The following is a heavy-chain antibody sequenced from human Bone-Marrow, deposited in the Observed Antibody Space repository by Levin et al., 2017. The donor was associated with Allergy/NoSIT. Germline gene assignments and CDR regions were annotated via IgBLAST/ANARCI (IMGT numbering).Heavy chain of an antibody. D-gene: IGHD3-10*01. Sequence: TGGSLRLSCAASGFTVSSNHMSWVRQAPGKGLEWVSLIYSGGGGYYADSVRGRFTISRDNSKNTLYLQLNSLRAEDTAVYYCAIYGSGNDYSAFDIWGQGTMVTVSS. CDR3: AIYGSGNDYSAFDI. CDR1: GFTVSSNH. V-gene: IGHV3-53*01. CDR2: IYSGGGG. J-gene: IGHJ3*02.